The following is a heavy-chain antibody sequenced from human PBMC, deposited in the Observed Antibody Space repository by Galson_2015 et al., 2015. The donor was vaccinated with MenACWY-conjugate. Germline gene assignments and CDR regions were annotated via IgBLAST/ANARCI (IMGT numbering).Heavy chain of an antibody. J-gene: IGHJ4*02. Sequence: SLRLSCAASGFTVSNNYMSWVRQAPGRGLEWISIIYSGGSTYYADSVKGRFTISRDNSKNTLNLQMNSLRAEDTAVYYCARVVVVAGTHDYFDYWGQGTLVPVSS. CDR3: ARVVVVAGTHDYFDY. D-gene: IGHD6-19*01. V-gene: IGHV3-66*01. CDR2: IYSGGST. CDR1: GFTVSNNY.